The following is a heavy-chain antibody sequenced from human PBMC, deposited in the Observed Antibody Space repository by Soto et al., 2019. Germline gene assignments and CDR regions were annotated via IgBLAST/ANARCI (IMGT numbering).Heavy chain of an antibody. CDR1: GYTFTSYG. Sequence: QVQLVQSGAEVKKPGASVKVSCKASGYTFTSYGISWVRQAPGQGLEWMGWISAYNGNTKYEQKLQGRVTMTTDTSTSTAYMELRSLKSHDTAVYYCARAWIAVAGPYYFNYWGQGTLVTVSS. D-gene: IGHD6-19*01. J-gene: IGHJ4*02. CDR2: ISAYNGNT. V-gene: IGHV1-18*04. CDR3: ARAWIAVAGPYYFNY.